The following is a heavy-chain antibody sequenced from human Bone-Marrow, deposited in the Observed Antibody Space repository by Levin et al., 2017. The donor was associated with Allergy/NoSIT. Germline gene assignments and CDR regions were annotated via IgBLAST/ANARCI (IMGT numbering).Heavy chain of an antibody. CDR1: GFTFSSYD. CDR3: ARGVRGGIYYYYGMDV. D-gene: IGHD3-10*01. V-gene: IGHV3-13*04. CDR2: IGTAGDT. Sequence: GGSLRLSCAASGFTFSSYDMHWVRQATGKGLEWVSAIGTAGDTYYPGSVKGRFTISRENAKNSLYLQMNSLRAGETAVYYCARGVRGGIYYYYGMDVWGQGTTVTVS. J-gene: IGHJ6*02.